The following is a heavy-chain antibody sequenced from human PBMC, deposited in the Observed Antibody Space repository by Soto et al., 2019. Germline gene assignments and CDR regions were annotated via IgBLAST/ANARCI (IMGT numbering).Heavy chain of an antibody. J-gene: IGHJ2*01. Sequence: EVQLVESGGGLLQPGGSLRVSCAASGFTVSSSYMSWVRQAPGKGLEWVATLYSAGATSYADSVKGRFTISRDNSQNTLYLQMNSLKVEDTAVYHCARVAESNVWNGYWFFDLWGRGTLVTVSS. CDR2: LYSAGAT. D-gene: IGHD3-16*01. CDR1: GFTVSSSY. CDR3: ARVAESNVWNGYWFFDL. V-gene: IGHV3-53*01.